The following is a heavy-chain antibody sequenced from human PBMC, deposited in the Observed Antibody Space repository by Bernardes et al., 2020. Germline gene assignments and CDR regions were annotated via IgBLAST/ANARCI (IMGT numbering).Heavy chain of an antibody. CDR3: ARDRIAVAGIYYGMDV. D-gene: IGHD6-19*01. CDR2: ISSSGSTI. J-gene: IGHJ6*02. V-gene: IGHV3-11*01. Sequence: GGSLRLSCAASGFTFSDYYMSWIRQAPGKGLEWVSYISSSGSTIYYADSVKGRFTISRDNAKNSLYLQMNSLRAEDTAVYYCARDRIAVAGIYYGMDVWGQGTTVTVSS. CDR1: GFTFSDYY.